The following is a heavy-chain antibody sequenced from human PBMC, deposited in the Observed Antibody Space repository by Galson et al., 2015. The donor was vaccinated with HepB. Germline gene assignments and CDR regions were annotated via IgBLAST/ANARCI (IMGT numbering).Heavy chain of an antibody. CDR1: GSVFSDYG. CDR3: AKDLFCRISCCLKPYDY. Sequence: SLRLSCAASGSVFSDYGMHWVRQAPGKGLEWVAPIPSHGSFQFYSDSVRGRFTISRDDSKNTVYLQMNSLRPEDTAIYYCAKDLFCRISCCLKPYDYWGQGALVTVSS. D-gene: IGHD2-21*01. CDR2: IPSHGSFQ. J-gene: IGHJ4*02. V-gene: IGHV3-30*18.